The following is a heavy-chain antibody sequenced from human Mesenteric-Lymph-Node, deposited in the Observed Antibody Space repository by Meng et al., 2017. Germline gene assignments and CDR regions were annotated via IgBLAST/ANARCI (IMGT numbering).Heavy chain of an antibody. V-gene: IGHV3-23*01. CDR1: GFTFSDYA. D-gene: IGHD3-3*01. CDR2: LSGSGDIT. CDR3: TKDHYRASFGAPDC. J-gene: IGHJ4*01. Sequence: GESLKISCTASGFTFSDYAMSWVRQAPGGGLEWVSDLSGSGDITYYADSVKGRFTISRDNSKNTLYLQMISLRAEDTAVYYCTKDHYRASFGAPDCWGQGTLVTVSS.